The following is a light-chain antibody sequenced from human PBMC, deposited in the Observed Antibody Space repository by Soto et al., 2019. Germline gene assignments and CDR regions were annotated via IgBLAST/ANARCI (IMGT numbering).Light chain of an antibody. CDR3: QQYNSYPA. CDR2: KAP. J-gene: IGKJ1*01. V-gene: IGKV1-5*03. CDR1: QSISSW. Sequence: DIQMTQSPSTLSASVGDRVTITCRASQSISSWLAWYQQKPGKAPKLLIYKAPSLESGVPSRFSGSGSGTEITLTISSLQPDDFATYYCQQYNSYPAFGQGTKVEIK.